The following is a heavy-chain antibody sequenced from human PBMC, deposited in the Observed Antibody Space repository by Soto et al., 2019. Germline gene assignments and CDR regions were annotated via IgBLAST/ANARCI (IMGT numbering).Heavy chain of an antibody. CDR2: ISAYNGNT. D-gene: IGHD3-3*01. CDR3: ARSLGVYYDFWSGRNYYFDY. Sequence: ASVKVSCKASGYTFTSYGISWVRQAPGQGLEWMGWISAYNGNTNYAQKLQGRVTMTTDTSTSTAYMELRSLRSDDTAVYYCARSLGVYYDFWSGRNYYFDYWGQGTLVTVSS. CDR1: GYTFTSYG. J-gene: IGHJ4*02. V-gene: IGHV1-18*01.